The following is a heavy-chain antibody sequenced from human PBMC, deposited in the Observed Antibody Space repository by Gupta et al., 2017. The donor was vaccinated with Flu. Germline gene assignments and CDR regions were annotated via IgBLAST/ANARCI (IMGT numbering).Heavy chain of an antibody. CDR1: GDSITSGDYY. CDR2: IDASGAT. J-gene: IGHJ5*01. D-gene: IGHD2-15*01. Sequence: VRLQESGPGLVKPLQTLSLTCTVSGDSITSGDYYWNWVRQPAGKGLEWIGLIDASGATYYNAALNGRVTMSIETSKNQLSLKLISVTAADTAVYYGARVRSGGNWFDSWGQGTLGTVSS. V-gene: IGHV4-61*02. CDR3: ARVRSGGNWFDS.